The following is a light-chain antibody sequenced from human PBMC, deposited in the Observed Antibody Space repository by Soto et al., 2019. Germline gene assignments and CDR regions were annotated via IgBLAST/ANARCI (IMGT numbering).Light chain of an antibody. J-gene: IGLJ3*02. V-gene: IGLV1-40*01. CDR3: QSYDSSLSGSRV. Sequence: QSVLTQPSSVSGAPGQRVTISCTGSSSNIGAGFDVHWYQQLPGTAPKLLIYSNTNRPSGVPDRFSGSKSGTSASLAITGLQAEDEADYYGQSYDSSLSGSRVFGGGTKLTVL. CDR2: SNT. CDR1: SSNIGAGFD.